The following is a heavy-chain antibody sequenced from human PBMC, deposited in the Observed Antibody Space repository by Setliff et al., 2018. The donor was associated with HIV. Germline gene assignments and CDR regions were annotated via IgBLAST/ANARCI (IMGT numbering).Heavy chain of an antibody. V-gene: IGHV1-18*01. J-gene: IGHJ6*04. Sequence: ASVKVSCKSSGYTFSTYGLTWVRQAPGQGLEWMGWIRAGNGHTDYAQKFQGRVTMTADTSTSTAYMEMRTLRSDDTAVYYCARVQGINITLARGASAGLDVWGKGTTVTVSS. CDR1: GYTFSTYG. D-gene: IGHD3-10*01. CDR2: IRAGNGHT. CDR3: ARVQGINITLARGASAGLDV.